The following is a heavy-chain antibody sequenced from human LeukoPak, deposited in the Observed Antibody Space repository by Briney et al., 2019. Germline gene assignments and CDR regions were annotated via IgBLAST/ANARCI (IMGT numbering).Heavy chain of an antibody. J-gene: IGHJ6*03. Sequence: GASVKVSCKASEYTFTSYAMNWVRQAPGQGLEWMGWISAYNGNTNYAQKLQGRVTMTTDTSTSTAYMELSSLRSEDTAVYYCARDRELLIKYSYGWFAYMDVWGKGTTVTVSS. V-gene: IGHV1-18*01. D-gene: IGHD5-18*01. CDR2: ISAYNGNT. CDR3: ARDRELLIKYSYGWFAYMDV. CDR1: EYTFTSYA.